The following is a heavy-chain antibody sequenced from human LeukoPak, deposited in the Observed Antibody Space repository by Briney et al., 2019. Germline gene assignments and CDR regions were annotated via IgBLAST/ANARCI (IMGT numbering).Heavy chain of an antibody. V-gene: IGHV3-7*01. CDR3: AREDHSNYNY. Sequence: GGSLRLSCAAPGFPFSSYWMRWGRQAPGKGGEGVANIKQDGGEKYYVYSVKGRFTISRDNAKNSLYLQINSLRVEDTAVYYCAREDHSNYNYWGQGTLVTVSS. D-gene: IGHD4-11*01. J-gene: IGHJ4*02. CDR1: GFPFSSYW. CDR2: IKQDGGEK.